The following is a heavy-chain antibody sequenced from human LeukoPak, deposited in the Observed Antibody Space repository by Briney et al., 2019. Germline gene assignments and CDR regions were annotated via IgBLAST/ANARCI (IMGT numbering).Heavy chain of an antibody. CDR1: GFTFSSYA. V-gene: IGHV3-23*01. CDR2: ISGSGGST. D-gene: IGHD3-22*01. CDR3: AKDLEYDSSGYYT. Sequence: GGSLRLSCAASGFTFSSYAMSWVRQAQGKGLEWVSAISGSGGSTYYADSVKGRFTISRDNSKNTLYLQMNSLRAEDTAVYYCAKDLEYDSSGYYTWGQGTLVTVSS. J-gene: IGHJ4*02.